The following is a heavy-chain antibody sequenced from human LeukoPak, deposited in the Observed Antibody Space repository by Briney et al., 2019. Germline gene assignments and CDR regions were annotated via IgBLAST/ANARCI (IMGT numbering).Heavy chain of an antibody. D-gene: IGHD6-19*01. J-gene: IGHJ4*02. CDR1: RFTFSNYA. CDR2: ITSGHST. Sequence: PGGSLRLSCAASRFTFSNYAMSWVRQAAGKGLEWVSGITSGHSTFYADSVRGRFTISRDNAENSLFLHMKSLRADDTGVYFCARDEETVAGLNGFDLWGQGTLVTVSS. CDR3: ARDEETVAGLNGFDL. V-gene: IGHV3-23*01.